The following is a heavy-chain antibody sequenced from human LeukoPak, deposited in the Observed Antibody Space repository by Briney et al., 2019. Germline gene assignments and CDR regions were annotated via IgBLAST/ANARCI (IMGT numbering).Heavy chain of an antibody. CDR3: ARGSLPSVY. D-gene: IGHD5/OR15-5a*01. V-gene: IGHV4-59*01. CDR2: ISYSGST. CDR1: GGSISSYY. Sequence: SETLSLTCTVSGGSISSYYWSWIRQPPGKGLEWIGYISYSGSTNYNPSLKSRVTISIDTSKNQFSLKLSSVTAADTAVYYCARGSLPSVYWGQGTLVTVSS. J-gene: IGHJ4*02.